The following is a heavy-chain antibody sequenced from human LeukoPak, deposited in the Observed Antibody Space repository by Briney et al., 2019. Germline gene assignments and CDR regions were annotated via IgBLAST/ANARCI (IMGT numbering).Heavy chain of an antibody. Sequence: SETLSLTCTVSGGSISSYYWSWIRQPPGKGLEWIGYIYYSGSTNYNPSLKSRVTISVDTSKNQFSLKLSSVTAADTAVYYCARVSYYGSDPDYWGQGTLVTVSS. D-gene: IGHD3-10*01. CDR3: ARVSYYGSDPDY. J-gene: IGHJ4*02. CDR2: IYYSGST. CDR1: GGSISSYY. V-gene: IGHV4-59*01.